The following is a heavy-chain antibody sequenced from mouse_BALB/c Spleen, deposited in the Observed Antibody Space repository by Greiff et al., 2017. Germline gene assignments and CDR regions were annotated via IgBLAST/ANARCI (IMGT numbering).Heavy chain of an antibody. Sequence: EVQLVESGPGLVKPSQSLSLTCSVTGYSITSGYYWNWIRQFPGNKLEWMGYISYDGSNNYNPSLKNRISITRDTSKNQFFLKLNSVTTEDTATYYCARGYYRYGFDYWGQGTTLTVSS. CDR3: ARGYYRYGFDY. D-gene: IGHD2-14*01. J-gene: IGHJ2*01. CDR2: ISYDGSN. V-gene: IGHV3-6*02. CDR1: GYSITSGYY.